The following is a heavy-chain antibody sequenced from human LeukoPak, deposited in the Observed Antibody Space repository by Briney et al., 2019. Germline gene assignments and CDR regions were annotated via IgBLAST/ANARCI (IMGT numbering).Heavy chain of an antibody. CDR2: IIPMVEMT. CDR1: GVSLGSNG. J-gene: IGHJ4*02. CDR3: ARRLAVAGSAYYDH. V-gene: IGHV1-69*04. Sequence: SVKVSCKTSGVSLGSNGITRVRQAPGQGLEWMGRIIPMVEMTNYAQKFQGRVLITADKSTNTAYMELSSLRSEDTAVYYCARRLAVAGSAYYDHWGQGTLVTVSS. D-gene: IGHD6-19*01.